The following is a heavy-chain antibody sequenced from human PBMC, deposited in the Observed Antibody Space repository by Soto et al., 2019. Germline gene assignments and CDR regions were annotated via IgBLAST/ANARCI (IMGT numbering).Heavy chain of an antibody. V-gene: IGHV2-5*02. J-gene: IGHJ3*01. D-gene: IGHD2-2*01. CDR3: AHAYGGTSWPNDAFDV. CDR2: IYWDDDK. Sequence: QITLKESGPTLVKPTQTLTLTCTFSGFSLSADGVDVGWIRQPPGKALEWLALIYWDDDKHYRPSLKSRLTITKDTSKNQVVLTMTNMDPVDTATYYCAHAYGGTSWPNDAFDVWGQGTVVTVSS. CDR1: GFSLSADGVD.